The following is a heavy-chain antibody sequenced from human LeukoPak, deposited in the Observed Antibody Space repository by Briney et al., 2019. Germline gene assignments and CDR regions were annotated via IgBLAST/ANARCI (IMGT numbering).Heavy chain of an antibody. J-gene: IGHJ6*03. V-gene: IGHV4-39*01. CDR2: IYDSGNE. D-gene: IGHD2/OR15-2a*01. Sequence: PSETLSLTCTVSGGSISTSAFYWGWIRQPPGKGLEWIGSIYDSGNEFYNPSLKSRVTISADTSKNQFSLKLNSVTAADTAMYYCARQISDYYYYYMDVWGEGITVTFSS. CDR3: ARQISDYYYYYMDV. CDR1: GGSISTSAFY.